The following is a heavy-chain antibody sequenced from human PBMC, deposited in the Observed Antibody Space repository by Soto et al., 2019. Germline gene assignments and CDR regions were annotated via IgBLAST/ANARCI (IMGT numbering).Heavy chain of an antibody. D-gene: IGHD2-8*01. V-gene: IGHV4-30-2*01. J-gene: IGHJ4*02. CDR2: IYHSGST. Sequence: QVQLQESGSGLVKPSQTLSLTCSVSGGSISSGGYSWSWIRQPPGKGLEWIGYIYHSGSTYYNPSLKSRVTLSMDTSKNQFSLKLNVVTAADTAVYYCARGHDANNVWGQGTLVTVSS. CDR3: ARGHDANNV. CDR1: GGSISSGGYS.